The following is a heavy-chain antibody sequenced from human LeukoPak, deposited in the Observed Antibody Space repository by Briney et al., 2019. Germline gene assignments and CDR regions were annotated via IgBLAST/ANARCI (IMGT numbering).Heavy chain of an antibody. CDR3: ARRSRIAARPNDY. CDR2: INHSGST. D-gene: IGHD6-6*01. V-gene: IGHV4-34*01. J-gene: IGHJ4*02. Sequence: SETLSLTCAVYGGSFSGYYWSWIRQPPGKGLEWIGEINHSGSTNYNPSLKSRVTISVDTSKNQFSLKLSSVTAADTAVYYCARRSRIAARPNDYWGQGTLVTVSS. CDR1: GGSFSGYY.